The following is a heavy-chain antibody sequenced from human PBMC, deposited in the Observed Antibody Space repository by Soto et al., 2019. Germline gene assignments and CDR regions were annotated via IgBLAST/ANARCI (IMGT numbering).Heavy chain of an antibody. CDR3: ARVLAGTNYYFDY. J-gene: IGHJ4*02. V-gene: IGHV4-30-4*01. D-gene: IGHD1-7*01. Sequence: SETPSLTCTVSGGSISSGDYYWSWIRQPPGKGLEWIGYIYYSGSTYYNPSLKSRVTISVDTSKNQFSLKLSSVTAADTAVYYCARVLAGTNYYFDYWGQGTLVTVSS. CDR2: IYYSGST. CDR1: GGSISSGDYY.